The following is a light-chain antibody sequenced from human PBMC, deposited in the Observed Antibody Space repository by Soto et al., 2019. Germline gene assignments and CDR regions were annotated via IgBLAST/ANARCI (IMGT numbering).Light chain of an antibody. J-gene: IGKJ4*01. Sequence: EVVLTQSLATLSLSPGERATLSCRASQSVSRYLAWYQQKPGQPPRLLIYDASNRTTGIPARFSGSGSGTDFTLTISSLDPADFAVYYCQQRSNWLLTFGGGTKVEIK. CDR3: QQRSNWLLT. CDR2: DAS. CDR1: QSVSRY. V-gene: IGKV3-11*01.